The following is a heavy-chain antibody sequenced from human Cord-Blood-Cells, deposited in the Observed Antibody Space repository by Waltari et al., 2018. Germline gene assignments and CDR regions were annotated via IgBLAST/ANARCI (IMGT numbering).Heavy chain of an antibody. V-gene: IGHV3-30*18. CDR1: GFTFSSYG. CDR3: AKDGNWNYDY. CDR2: ISYDGSNK. D-gene: IGHD1-7*01. Sequence: QVQLVESGGGVVQPGRSLRLSCAASGFTFSSYGMRWARQAPGKGLGVVAVISYDGSNKDYATSVKGRFTISRDNSKTTLYLQMNSLRAEDTAVYYCAKDGNWNYDYWGQGTLVTVSS. J-gene: IGHJ4*02.